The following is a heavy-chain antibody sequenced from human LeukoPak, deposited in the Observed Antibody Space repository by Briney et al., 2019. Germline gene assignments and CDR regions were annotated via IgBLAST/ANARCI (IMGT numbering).Heavy chain of an antibody. Sequence: PSETLSLTCTVPGGSISSGGYYWSWIRQHPGKGLEWIGYIYYSGSTYYNPSLKSRVTISVDTSKNQFSLKLSSVTAADTAVYYCVSSTIRDTQKFDYWGQGTLVTVSS. CDR3: VSSTIRDTQKFDY. V-gene: IGHV4-31*03. J-gene: IGHJ4*02. CDR2: IYYSGST. D-gene: IGHD5/OR15-5a*01. CDR1: GGSISSGGYY.